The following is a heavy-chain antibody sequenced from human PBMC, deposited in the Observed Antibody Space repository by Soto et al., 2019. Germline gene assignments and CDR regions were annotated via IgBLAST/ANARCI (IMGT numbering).Heavy chain of an antibody. D-gene: IGHD3-22*01. Sequence: SETLSLTCAVCGYSITSGYYWGWIRQPPGKGLEWIGSIYHGGSSYYNPSLQSRVTISVDTSKNQFSLKLGSVTAADTAVYYCATLVVLILGFDYWGQGTLVTVSS. CDR2: IYHGGSS. CDR3: ATLVVLILGFDY. V-gene: IGHV4-38-2*01. J-gene: IGHJ4*02. CDR1: GYSITSGYY.